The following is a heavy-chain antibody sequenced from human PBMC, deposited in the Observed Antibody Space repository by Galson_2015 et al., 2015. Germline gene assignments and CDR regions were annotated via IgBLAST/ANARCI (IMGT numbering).Heavy chain of an antibody. J-gene: IGHJ6*03. V-gene: IGHV3-23*01. CDR3: AKTFRTSYYYYYMDV. CDR1: GFTFSSYA. D-gene: IGHD2-2*01. CDR2: ISGSGDNT. Sequence: SLRLSCAASGFTFSSYAMNWVRQAPGKGLEWVSVISGSGDNTYYADSVKGRFTISRDNSKNTLYLQMNRLRAEDTAVYYCAKTFRTSYYYYYMDVWGKGTTATVSS.